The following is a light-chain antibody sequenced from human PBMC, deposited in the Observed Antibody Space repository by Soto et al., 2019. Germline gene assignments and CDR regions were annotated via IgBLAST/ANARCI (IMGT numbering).Light chain of an antibody. CDR3: QQYSSSRT. CDR2: DAS. J-gene: IGKJ1*01. Sequence: EIQLTQSPCTPSSSLGERATISCRASQSVSSSYLAWYQQKPGQAPRLLIYDASSRATGIPDRFSGSGSGTDFTLTISGLEPDDFAVYYCQQYSSSRTFGQGTKVDIK. V-gene: IGKV3-20*01. CDR1: QSVSSSY.